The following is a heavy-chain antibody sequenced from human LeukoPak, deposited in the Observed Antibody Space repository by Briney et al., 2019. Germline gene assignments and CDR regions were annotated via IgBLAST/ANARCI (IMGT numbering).Heavy chain of an antibody. CDR1: GFTFDDYG. J-gene: IGHJ4*02. CDR2: ISWNSGSI. Sequence: GGSLRLSCAASGFTFDDYGMHWVRQPPGKGLEWVSGISWNSGSIAYADSVKRRFTISRDNAKNSLYLQMNSLRADDTALYYCARGKWLSESPLDSWGQGTLVTVSS. V-gene: IGHV3-9*01. CDR3: ARGKWLSESPLDS. D-gene: IGHD3-22*01.